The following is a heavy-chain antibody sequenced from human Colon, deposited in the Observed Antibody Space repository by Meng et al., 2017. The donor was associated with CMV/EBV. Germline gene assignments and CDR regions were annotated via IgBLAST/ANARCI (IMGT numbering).Heavy chain of an antibody. V-gene: IGHV1-2*02. D-gene: IGHD2-2*02. CDR2: INPNSGGT. CDR1: GYTFTGYY. CDR3: ARAATYCSSTSCYTVGMDV. Sequence: ASVKVSCKASGYTFTGYYMHWVRQAPGQGLEWMEWINPNSGGTNYAQKFQGRVTMTRDTSISTAYMELSRLRSDDTAVYYCARAATYCSSTSCYTVGMDVWGQGTTVTVSS. J-gene: IGHJ6*02.